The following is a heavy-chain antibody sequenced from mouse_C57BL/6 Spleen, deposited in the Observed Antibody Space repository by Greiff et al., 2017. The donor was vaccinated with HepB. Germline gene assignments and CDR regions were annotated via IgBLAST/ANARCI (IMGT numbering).Heavy chain of an antibody. J-gene: IGHJ4*01. Sequence: QVQLQQSGPELVKPGASVKISCKASGYAFSSSWMNWVKQRPGKGLEWIGRIYPGDGDTNYNGKFKGKATLTADKSSSTAYMQLSSLTSEDSAVYFCARGGQGDYDGAMDYWGQGTSVTVSS. CDR3: ARGGQGDYDGAMDY. CDR2: IYPGDGDT. D-gene: IGHD2-4*01. V-gene: IGHV1-82*01. CDR1: GYAFSSSW.